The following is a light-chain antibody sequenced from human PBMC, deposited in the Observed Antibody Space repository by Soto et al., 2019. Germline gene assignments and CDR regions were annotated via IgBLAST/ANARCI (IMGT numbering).Light chain of an antibody. Sequence: EIVLTQSPGTLSLSPGERATLSCRASQSVSSSYLAWYQQKPGQAPRLLIYGASTRATGIPARFSGSGSGTEFTLTISSLEPEDFAVYYCQQRSNWPPAITFGQGIRLEIK. CDR3: QQRSNWPPAIT. J-gene: IGKJ5*01. V-gene: IGKV3D-20*02. CDR1: QSVSSSY. CDR2: GAS.